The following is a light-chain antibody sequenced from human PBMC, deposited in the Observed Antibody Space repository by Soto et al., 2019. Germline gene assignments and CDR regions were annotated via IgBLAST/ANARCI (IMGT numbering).Light chain of an antibody. CDR3: QQVYSTPPFT. Sequence: DIQMTQSPSSLSASVGDRVTITCRASQSISSYLNWYQQKPGKAPKLLIYAASSLQSGVPSRFSGSGSGTDFTLTISRLQPEDFATYYCQQVYSTPPFTFGPGTKVDIK. J-gene: IGKJ3*01. CDR1: QSISSY. V-gene: IGKV1-39*01. CDR2: AAS.